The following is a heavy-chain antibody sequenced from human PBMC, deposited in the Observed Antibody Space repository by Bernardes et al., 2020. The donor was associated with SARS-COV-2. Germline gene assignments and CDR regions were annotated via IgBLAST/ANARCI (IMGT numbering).Heavy chain of an antibody. CDR3: ARGHPSFTTSCIDH. CDR2: LSAGGLTT. D-gene: IGHD2-2*01. Sequence: GGSLRLSCAASGFIFSNYAMNWVRQAPGKGLEWVSALSAGGLTTYYADSVKGRFTISRDNSMNTFYLQMNSLRAEDTAVYYCARGHPSFTTSCIDHWGQGTLVSVSS. V-gene: IGHV3-23*01. J-gene: IGHJ5*02. CDR1: GFIFSNYA.